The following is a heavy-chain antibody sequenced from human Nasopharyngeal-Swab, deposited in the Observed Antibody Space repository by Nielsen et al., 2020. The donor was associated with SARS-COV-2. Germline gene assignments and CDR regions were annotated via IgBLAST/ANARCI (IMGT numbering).Heavy chain of an antibody. V-gene: IGHV3-33*01. J-gene: IGHJ6*02. D-gene: IGHD4-23*01. Sequence: GESLKISCAASGFTFSSYGMHWVRQAPGKGLEWVAVIWYDGSNKYYADSVKGRFTISRDNSKNTLYLQMNSLRAEDTAVYYCARVSGDYGGNPQYYYYGMDVWGQGTTVTVSS. CDR3: ARVSGDYGGNPQYYYYGMDV. CDR2: IWYDGSNK. CDR1: GFTFSSYG.